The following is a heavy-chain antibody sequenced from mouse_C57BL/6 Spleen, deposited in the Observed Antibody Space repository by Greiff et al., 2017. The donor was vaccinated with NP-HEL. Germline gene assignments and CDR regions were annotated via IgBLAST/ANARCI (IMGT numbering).Heavy chain of an antibody. CDR2: IYPGDGDT. D-gene: IGHD1-1*01. J-gene: IGHJ2*01. CDR1: GYAFSSYW. CDR3: ARRGVITTVVAPFDY. Sequence: QVQLKESGAELVKPGASVKISCKASGYAFSSYWMNWVKQRPGKGLEWIGQIYPGDGDTNYNGKFKGKATLTADKSSSTAYMQLSSLTSEDSAVYFCARRGVITTVVAPFDYWGQGTTLTVSS. V-gene: IGHV1-80*01.